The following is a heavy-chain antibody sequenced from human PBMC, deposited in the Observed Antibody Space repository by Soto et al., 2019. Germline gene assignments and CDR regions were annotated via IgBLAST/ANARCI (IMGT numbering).Heavy chain of an antibody. CDR1: GFTFRNYA. CDR3: ARDQLYYNDISGRPLNAFDV. Sequence: GGSLRLSCAASGFTFRNYAMNWVRQAPGKGLEWVSYIGLGSSPKYYADSVKGRFTISRDNAKNSLYLQMNSLRAEDTAVYYCARDQLYYNDISGRPLNAFDVWGQGTMVTVSS. D-gene: IGHD3-22*01. J-gene: IGHJ3*01. CDR2: IGLGSSPK. V-gene: IGHV3-48*01.